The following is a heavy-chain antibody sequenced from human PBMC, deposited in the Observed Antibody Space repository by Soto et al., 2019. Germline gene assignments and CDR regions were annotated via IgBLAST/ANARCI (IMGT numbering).Heavy chain of an antibody. J-gene: IGHJ6*02. Sequence: EVQLVGSGGGLVQPGGSLRLSCAASGFTVSTYNMIWVRQAPVKGLEWVSVTYSGGSTQYADSVKGRFTVSRDNSKNTLYLQMSSLRDEDTAVYYCARKLSGAVQGWAYGMDVWGRGTTVTVSS. CDR1: GFTVSTYN. CDR3: ARKLSGAVQGWAYGMDV. D-gene: IGHD1-26*01. CDR2: TYSGGST. V-gene: IGHV3-53*01.